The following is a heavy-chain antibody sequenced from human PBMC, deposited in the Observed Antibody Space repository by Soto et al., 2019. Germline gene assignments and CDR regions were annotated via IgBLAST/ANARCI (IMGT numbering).Heavy chain of an antibody. CDR2: IYYSGST. Sequence: QVQLLESGPGLVKPSQTLSLTCTVSGGSISSGGYYWSWIRQHPGKGLEWIGYIYYSGSTYYNPSLKSRVTISVDTSKNQFSLKLSSVTAADTAVYYCARTYNYCSGGSCYTGFYYFDYWGQGTLVTVSS. CDR3: ARTYNYCSGGSCYTGFYYFDY. D-gene: IGHD2-15*01. CDR1: GGSISSGGYY. J-gene: IGHJ4*02. V-gene: IGHV4-31*03.